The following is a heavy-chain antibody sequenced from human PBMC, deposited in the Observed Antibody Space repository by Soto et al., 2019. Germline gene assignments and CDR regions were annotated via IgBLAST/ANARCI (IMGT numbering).Heavy chain of an antibody. CDR2: ISHDGNKK. Sequence: QVRLVESGGGVVQPGRSLRLSCTASGFSFSSYAMYWFRQPPGKGLEWVAVISHDGNKKHYADSVKGRVPVSRDNSNHSLDLQLNSLRGEDTAMYYCARDMYSSDYFVKWFEPWGQGTLVTVSS. D-gene: IGHD6-19*01. CDR3: ARDMYSSDYFVKWFEP. CDR1: GFSFSSYA. V-gene: IGHV3-30-3*01. J-gene: IGHJ5*02.